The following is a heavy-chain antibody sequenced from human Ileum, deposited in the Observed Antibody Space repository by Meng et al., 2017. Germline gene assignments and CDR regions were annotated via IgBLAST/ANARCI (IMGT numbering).Heavy chain of an antibody. D-gene: IGHD3-22*01. Sequence: QVQLQESGPGLVKPSQTLSLTCSVSGGSFSSDNYYWTWIRQPPGKGLEWIGYIYYSGSTYYNPSLKSRLTISVGTSKNQFSLKLSSVTAADTAVYYCARDRDSSGYYPYWGQGTLVTVSS. J-gene: IGHJ4*02. CDR2: IYYSGST. V-gene: IGHV4-30-4*01. CDR3: ARDRDSSGYYPY. CDR1: GGSFSSDNYY.